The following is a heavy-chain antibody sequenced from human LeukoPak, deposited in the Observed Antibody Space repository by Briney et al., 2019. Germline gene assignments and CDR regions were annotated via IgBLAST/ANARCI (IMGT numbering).Heavy chain of an antibody. Sequence: GSLRLSCAASGYTFSNAWMSWIRQPPGKGLEWIGEISHSGSTNYNPSLKSRVTISVDTSKNQFSLKLSSVTAADTAVYYCARQRGYSYGYVRYYFDYWGQGTLVTVSS. CDR3: ARQRGYSYGYVRYYFDY. CDR2: ISHSGST. J-gene: IGHJ4*02. CDR1: GYTFSNAW. V-gene: IGHV4-34*01. D-gene: IGHD5-18*01.